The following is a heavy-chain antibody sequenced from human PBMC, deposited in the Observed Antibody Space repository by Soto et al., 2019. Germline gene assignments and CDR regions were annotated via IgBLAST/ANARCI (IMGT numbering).Heavy chain of an antibody. CDR3: ARDRMVYAIPPFWNYYGMDV. CDR2: IYSGGST. CDR1: GFTVSSNY. D-gene: IGHD2-8*01. V-gene: IGHV3-66*01. J-gene: IGHJ6*02. Sequence: GGSLRLSCAASGFTVSSNYMSWVRQAPGKGLEWVSVIYSGGSTYYADSVKGRFTISRDNSKNTLYLQMNSLRAEDTAVYYCARDRMVYAIPPFWNYYGMDVWGQGTTVTVSS.